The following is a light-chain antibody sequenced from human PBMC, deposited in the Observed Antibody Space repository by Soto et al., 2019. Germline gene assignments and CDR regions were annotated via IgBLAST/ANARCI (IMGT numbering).Light chain of an antibody. Sequence: IQMTQSPSSLSASVGDRVTITCRASQSISSYLNWYQQKPGKAPKLLIYAASSLQSGVPSRFSGSGSGTDFTLTISRLQPGDFATYYCQQSYSTPPDSFGQGTKLEIK. CDR3: QQSYSTPPDS. J-gene: IGKJ2*01. V-gene: IGKV1-39*01. CDR1: QSISSY. CDR2: AAS.